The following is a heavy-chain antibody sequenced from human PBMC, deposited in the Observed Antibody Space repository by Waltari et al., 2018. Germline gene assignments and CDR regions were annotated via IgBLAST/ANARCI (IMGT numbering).Heavy chain of an antibody. CDR2: PNNNGNR. Sequence: QVQLQQWGAGQLQPSETLSLTCAVHGGSFSGYYWGLIRHPPGKGLEWIGEPNNNGNRNYNPSLRSRVTMLIDTSRSQFSLKVNSVTAADTAVYYCVRLEDCSGPGGNCYSGDSFALDVWGQGTTVTVSS. V-gene: IGHV4-34*02. J-gene: IGHJ6*02. D-gene: IGHD2-8*02. CDR1: GGSFSGYY. CDR3: VRLEDCSGPGGNCYSGDSFALDV.